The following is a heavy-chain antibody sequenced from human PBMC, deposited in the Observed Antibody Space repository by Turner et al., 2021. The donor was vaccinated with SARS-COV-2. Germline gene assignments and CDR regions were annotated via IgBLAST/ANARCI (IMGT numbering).Heavy chain of an antibody. CDR3: ATGYAYCGGDCSIHY. CDR1: GYTLIELS. CDR2: FDPEDGET. V-gene: IGHV1-24*01. D-gene: IGHD2-21*02. Sequence: QVQLVQSGAEVKKPGASVKVACKVSGYTLIELSMHWVRQAPGKGLEWMGGFDPEDGETIYAQKFQGRVTMTEDTSTDTAYMELSSLRSEDTAVYYCATGYAYCGGDCSIHYWGQGTLVTVSS. J-gene: IGHJ4*02.